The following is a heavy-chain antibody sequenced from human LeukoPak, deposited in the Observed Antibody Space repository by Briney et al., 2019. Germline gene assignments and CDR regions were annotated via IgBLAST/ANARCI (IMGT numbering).Heavy chain of an antibody. CDR2: IYYSGST. CDR1: GGSISSYY. V-gene: IGHV4-59*08. J-gene: IGHJ4*02. D-gene: IGHD5-18*01. CDR3: ASGYSYGYDRYYFDY. Sequence: SETLSRTCTVSGGSISSYYWSWIRQPPGKGLEWIGYIYYSGSTNYNPSLKSRVTISVDTSKNQFSLKLSSVTAADTAVYYCASGYSYGYDRYYFDYWGQGTLVTVSS.